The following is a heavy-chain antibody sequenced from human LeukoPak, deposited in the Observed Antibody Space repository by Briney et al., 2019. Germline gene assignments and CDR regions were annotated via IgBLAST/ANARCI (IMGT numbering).Heavy chain of an antibody. CDR1: GYTFTCYY. Sequence: ASVKVTCKASGYTFTCYYMHWVRHAPGQGLEWMGCTNPNSGGTNYAQKFQGRVTMTRDTAISTAYMELSRLRSDDTAVYYCARTYWSGGSCYSIYLGYWGQGTLVAVSS. CDR3: ARTYWSGGSCYSIYLGY. V-gene: IGHV1-2*02. J-gene: IGHJ4*02. CDR2: TNPNSGGT. D-gene: IGHD2-15*01.